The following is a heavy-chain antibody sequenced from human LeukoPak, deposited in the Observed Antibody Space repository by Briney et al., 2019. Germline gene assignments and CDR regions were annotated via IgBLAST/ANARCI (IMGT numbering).Heavy chain of an antibody. D-gene: IGHD3-10*01. CDR3: ARDQNRGSDV. CDR2: IGTSSTTI. J-gene: IGHJ6*04. Sequence: SGGSLRLSCAASGFTFSSYTMNWVRQPPGKGLEWVSNIGTSSTTIYYAVSVKGRFTISRDNSKNTLHLQMNSLRAEDTAVYYCARDQNRGSDVWGKGTTVTVSS. CDR1: GFTFSSYT. V-gene: IGHV3-48*04.